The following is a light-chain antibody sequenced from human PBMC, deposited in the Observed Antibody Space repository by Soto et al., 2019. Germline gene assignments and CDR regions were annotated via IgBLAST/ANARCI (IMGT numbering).Light chain of an antibody. CDR1: QSISDT. V-gene: IGKV3-11*02. CDR3: HPLPNYQGRS. J-gene: IGKJ4*01. CDR2: SAS. Sequence: TRYQKTRSSSRGERASISCRASQSISDTLAWYQQKPGQAPRLLIDSASRGATGFPARFIVHGSGRKLDITMVTAFLEDCAFYQWHPLPNYQGRSFGGGTKVDIK.